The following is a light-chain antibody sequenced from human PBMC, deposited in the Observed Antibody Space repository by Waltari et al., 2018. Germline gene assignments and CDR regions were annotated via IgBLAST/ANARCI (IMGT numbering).Light chain of an antibody. V-gene: IGKV1-39*01. Sequence: TQSPSSLSASVGDRVTITCRASQSISSYLNWYQQKPGKAPKLLIYAASSLQSGVPARFSGSGSGTDFTLTISSLQPEDFATYYCQQSYSISWTFGQGTKVEIK. CDR1: QSISSY. CDR2: AAS. J-gene: IGKJ1*01. CDR3: QQSYSISWT.